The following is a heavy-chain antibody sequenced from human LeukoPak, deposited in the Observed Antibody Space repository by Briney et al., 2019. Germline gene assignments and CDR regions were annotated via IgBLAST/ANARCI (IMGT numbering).Heavy chain of an antibody. V-gene: IGHV4-34*01. CDR2: INHSGST. D-gene: IGHD3-10*01. CDR1: GGSFSGYY. Sequence: PSETLSLTCAVYGGSFSGYYWSWIRQPPGKGLEWIGEINHSGSTNYNPSLKSRVTISVDTSKNQFSLKLSSVTAADTAVYYCARHLWFGLQRYNWFDPWGQGTLVTVSS. CDR3: ARHLWFGLQRYNWFDP. J-gene: IGHJ5*02.